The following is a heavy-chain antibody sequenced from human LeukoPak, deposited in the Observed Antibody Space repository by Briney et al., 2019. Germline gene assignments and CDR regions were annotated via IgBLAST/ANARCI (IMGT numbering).Heavy chain of an antibody. D-gene: IGHD3-22*01. CDR1: GFTFSSYS. Sequence: GGSLRLSCAASGFTFSSYSMNWVRQAPGKGLEWVSSISSSSSYIYYADSVKGRFPISRDNAKNSLYLQMNSLRAEDTAVYYCARDEDSSGYCDYWGQGTLVTVSS. CDR2: ISSSSSYI. J-gene: IGHJ4*02. CDR3: ARDEDSSGYCDY. V-gene: IGHV3-21*01.